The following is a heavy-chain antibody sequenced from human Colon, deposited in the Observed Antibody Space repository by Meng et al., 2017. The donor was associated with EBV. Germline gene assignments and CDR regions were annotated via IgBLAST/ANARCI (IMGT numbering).Heavy chain of an antibody. CDR3: GTLKYTSGFYGPAY. J-gene: IGHJ4*02. D-gene: IGHD6-19*01. CDR2: ISTNTGNP. V-gene: IGHV7-4-1*02. Sequence: QVQLVQSGSELKKPGASGKVSCKASGYTFTRYPMNWVRQAPGKGLEWMGWISTNTGNPTYAQGFTGRFVFSVDTSVSTAYLQISSLKAEDTAVYYCGTLKYTSGFYGPAYWGQGALVTVSS. CDR1: GYTFTRYP.